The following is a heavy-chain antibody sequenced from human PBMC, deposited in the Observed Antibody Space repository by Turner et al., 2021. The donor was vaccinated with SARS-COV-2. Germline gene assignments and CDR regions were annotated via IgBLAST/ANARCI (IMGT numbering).Heavy chain of an antibody. CDR1: VFTFSSYT. CDR3: ARAVYDFWSGYYSYGMDV. Sequence: EVQLVESGGGLVQPGGSLRLSCAASVFTFSSYTMNWVRQAPGKGLEWVSYISSSSTIIYYADSVKGRFTISRDNAKNSLYLQMNSLRDEDTAVYYCARAVYDFWSGYYSYGMDVWGQGTTVTVSS. D-gene: IGHD3-3*01. CDR2: ISSSSTII. J-gene: IGHJ6*02. V-gene: IGHV3-48*02.